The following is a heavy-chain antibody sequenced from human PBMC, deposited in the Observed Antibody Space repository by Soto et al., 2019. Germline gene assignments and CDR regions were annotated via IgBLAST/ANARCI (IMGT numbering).Heavy chain of an antibody. CDR3: ARAGENYGSGTFSPPLRYYFNS. Sequence: QVQLVQSGAEVKKPGASVTVSCKASGYTFTTHYMHWVRQAPVQGLEWMGTINPSGGRTTYALKFQGRVSLTSDTSTNTVYMELSSLRSEDTAVYYCARAGENYGSGTFSPPLRYYFNSWGQGTLVTVSS. CDR1: GYTFTTHY. D-gene: IGHD3-10*01. CDR2: INPSGGRT. V-gene: IGHV1-46*01. J-gene: IGHJ4*02.